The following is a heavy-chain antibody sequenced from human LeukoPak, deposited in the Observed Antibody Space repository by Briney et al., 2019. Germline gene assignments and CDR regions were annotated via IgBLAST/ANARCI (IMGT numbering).Heavy chain of an antibody. V-gene: IGHV3-74*01. CDR3: TRGVPGIAAAGTGHGYFDL. CDR2: IYSDGSST. D-gene: IGHD6-13*01. Sequence: GGSLRLSCAASRFIFSNYWMHWVRHAPGKGLVWVSRIYSDGSSTSYADSVKGRFTISRDDAKNTLYLQVNSPRAEDTAIYYCTRGVPGIAAAGTGHGYFDLWGRGTLVTVSS. CDR1: RFIFSNYW. J-gene: IGHJ2*01.